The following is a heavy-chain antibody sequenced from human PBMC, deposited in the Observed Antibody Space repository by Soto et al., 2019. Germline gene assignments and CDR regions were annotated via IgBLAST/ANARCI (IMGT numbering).Heavy chain of an antibody. CDR3: ARATRPSLFSPHIVVVTATPDPVGHFDL. CDR2: INSDGSST. Sequence: EVQLVESGGGLVQPGGSLRLSCAASGFTFSSYWMHWVRQAPGKGLVWVSRINSDGSSTSYADSVKGRFTISRDNAKNTLYLQMNSLRAEDTAVYYCARATRPSLFSPHIVVVTATPDPVGHFDLWGRGTLVTVSS. D-gene: IGHD2-21*02. J-gene: IGHJ2*01. V-gene: IGHV3-74*01. CDR1: GFTFSSYW.